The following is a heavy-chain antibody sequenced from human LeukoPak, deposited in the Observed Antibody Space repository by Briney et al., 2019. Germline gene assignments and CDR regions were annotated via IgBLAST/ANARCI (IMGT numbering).Heavy chain of an antibody. Sequence: PSETLSLTCTVSGGSISSYYWSWIRQPPGKGLEWIGYIYYSGSTNYNPSLKSRVTISVDTSKNQFSLKLSSVTAADTAVYYCARGHYDSSGYFVYYFGYWGQGTLVTVSS. V-gene: IGHV4-59*12. D-gene: IGHD3-22*01. CDR2: IYYSGST. CDR3: ARGHYDSSGYFVYYFGY. CDR1: GGSISSYY. J-gene: IGHJ4*02.